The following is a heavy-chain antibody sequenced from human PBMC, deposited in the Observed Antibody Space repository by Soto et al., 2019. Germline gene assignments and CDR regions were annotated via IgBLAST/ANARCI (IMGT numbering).Heavy chain of an antibody. Sequence: SETLSLTCAVSGASISSNKWWIWVRQPPGKGLEWIAGIYHSGSANYNPSLKSRVTISVDKSKNQFSLKLSSVTAADTAVYYCATRNDGSGSLDYWGQGALVTVS. CDR1: GASISSNKW. J-gene: IGHJ4*02. CDR2: IYHSGSA. V-gene: IGHV4-4*02. CDR3: ATRNDGSGSLDY. D-gene: IGHD3-10*01.